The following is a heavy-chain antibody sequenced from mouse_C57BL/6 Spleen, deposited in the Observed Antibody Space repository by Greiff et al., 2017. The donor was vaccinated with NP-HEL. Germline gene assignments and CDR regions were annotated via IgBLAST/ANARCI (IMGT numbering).Heavy chain of an antibody. CDR2: INPYNGGT. D-gene: IGHD2-2*01. Sequence: VQLQQSGPVLVKPGASVKMSCKASGYTFTDYYMNWVKQSHGKSLEWIGVINPYNGGTSYNQKFKGKATLTVDKSSSTAYMELNSLTSEYSAVYYCALYYGYLYWYFDVWGTGTTVTVSS. V-gene: IGHV1-19*01. J-gene: IGHJ1*03. CDR1: GYTFTDYY. CDR3: ALYYGYLYWYFDV.